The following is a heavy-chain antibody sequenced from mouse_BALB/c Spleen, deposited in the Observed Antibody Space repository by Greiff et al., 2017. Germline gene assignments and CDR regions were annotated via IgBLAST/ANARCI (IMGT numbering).Heavy chain of an antibody. J-gene: IGHJ3*01. CDR1: GYTFTSYY. CDR3: ASVFAY. V-gene: IGHV1-76*01. Sequence: VQLVESGAELARPGASVKLSCKASGYTFTSYYMNWVKQRTGQGLEWIGEIYPGGGNTYYNEKFKGKATLTADETSSTAYMQLSSLTSEDSAVYFCASVFAYWGQGTLVTGSA. CDR2: IYPGGGNT.